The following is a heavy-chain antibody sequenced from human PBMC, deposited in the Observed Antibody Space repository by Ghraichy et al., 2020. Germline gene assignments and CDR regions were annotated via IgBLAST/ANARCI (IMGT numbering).Heavy chain of an antibody. J-gene: IGHJ2*01. CDR1: GGSISSYY. Sequence: SQTLSLTCTVSGGSISSYYWSWIRQPPGKGLEWIGYIYTSGSTNYNPSLKSRVTISVDTSKNQFSLKLSSVTAADTAVYYCARRDSSGWYGGWYFDLWGRGTLVTVSS. CDR2: IYTSGST. V-gene: IGHV4-4*09. CDR3: ARRDSSGWYGGWYFDL. D-gene: IGHD6-19*01.